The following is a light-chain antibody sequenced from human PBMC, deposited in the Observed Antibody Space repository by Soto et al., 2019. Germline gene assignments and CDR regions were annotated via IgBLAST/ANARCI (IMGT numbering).Light chain of an antibody. CDR2: DAS. CDR3: QQYNVFSWT. Sequence: DTQMTQSPATLSGSVGDRVTITCRASQSISSWLAWYQQRPGKAPKLLIFDASTLESGVPSRFSGSGSGTEFTLTISSLQPDDFATYYCQQYNVFSWTFGQGTKVEI. V-gene: IGKV1-5*01. CDR1: QSISSW. J-gene: IGKJ1*01.